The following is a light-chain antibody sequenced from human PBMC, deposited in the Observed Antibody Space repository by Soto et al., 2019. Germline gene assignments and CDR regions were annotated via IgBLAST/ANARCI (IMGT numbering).Light chain of an antibody. CDR3: LKIYTYPLP. J-gene: IGKJ4*01. CDR1: QGIRHY. V-gene: IGKV1-6*01. Sequence: AIQMTQSPSSLSASVGDRVTITCRASQGIRHYLGWYQQKPGKAPKLLIYAASSLQSGVPSRFSGIGSGTDFTITISSLKPEDFATYSCLKIYTYPLPFGGGPKVEIK. CDR2: AAS.